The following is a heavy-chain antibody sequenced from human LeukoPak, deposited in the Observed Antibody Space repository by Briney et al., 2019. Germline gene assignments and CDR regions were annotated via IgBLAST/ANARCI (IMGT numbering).Heavy chain of an antibody. CDR1: GYTFTGYY. Sequence: AASVRVSCKASGYTFTGYYMRWVRQAPGQGLEWMGWINPNSGGTNYAQKFQGRVTMTRDTSISTAYMELSRLRSDDTAVYYCAREGSGSYYLSWGQGTLVTVSS. CDR2: INPNSGGT. V-gene: IGHV1-2*02. CDR3: AREGSGSYYLS. J-gene: IGHJ4*02. D-gene: IGHD3-10*01.